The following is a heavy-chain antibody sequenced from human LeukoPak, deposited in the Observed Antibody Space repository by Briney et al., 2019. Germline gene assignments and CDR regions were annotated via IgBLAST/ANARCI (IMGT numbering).Heavy chain of an antibody. CDR2: INQDGSEK. CDR3: TRHER. Sequence: GGSLRLSCAASGFTFSSYSMNWVRQAPGKGLEWVANINQDGSEKYYVDSVKGRFTISRDSAKNSLYLQMNSLRAEDTAVYYCTRHERWGQGTLVTVSS. V-gene: IGHV3-7*01. CDR1: GFTFSSYS. J-gene: IGHJ4*02.